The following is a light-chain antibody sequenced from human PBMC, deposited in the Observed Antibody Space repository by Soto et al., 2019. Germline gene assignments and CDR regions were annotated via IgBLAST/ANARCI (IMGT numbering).Light chain of an antibody. CDR1: QTITSY. J-gene: IGKJ1*01. CDR3: QQSYSTPQT. Sequence: DIQMTQSPSSLSASLGDRVTIXXRASQTITSYLNWYQQKPGKAPKVXIYAAASLQSGVPSRFSGSGAGTDFTLTINSLQPEDFATYYCQQSYSTPQTFGQGTKVDIK. CDR2: AAA. V-gene: IGKV1-39*01.